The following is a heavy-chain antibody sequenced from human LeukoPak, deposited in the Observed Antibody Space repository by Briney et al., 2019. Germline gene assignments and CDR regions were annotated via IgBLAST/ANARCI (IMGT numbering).Heavy chain of an antibody. CDR3: TRDSFYYYDSSGPML. J-gene: IGHJ4*02. D-gene: IGHD3-22*01. V-gene: IGHV3-49*04. CDR2: IRNKAYGWTT. CDR1: GFTFGDYA. Sequence: GGSLRLSCTASGFTFGDYAMSWVRQAPGKGLEWVGFIRNKAYGWTTEYAASVKGRFTISRDDSKSIAYLQMNSLKTEDTAVYYCTRDSFYYYDSSGPMLWGQGTLVTVSS.